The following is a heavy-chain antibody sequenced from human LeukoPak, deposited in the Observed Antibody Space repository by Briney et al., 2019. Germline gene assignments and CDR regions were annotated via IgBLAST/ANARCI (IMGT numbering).Heavy chain of an antibody. CDR3: AREDYSNYFHNWFDP. Sequence: PSETLSLTCTVSGGSISSSSYYWGWIRQPPGKGLEWIGSIYYSGSTYYNPSLKSRVTISVDTSKNQFSLKLSSVTAADTAVYYCAREDYSNYFHNWFDPWGQGTLVTVSS. D-gene: IGHD4-11*01. CDR1: GGSISSSSYY. J-gene: IGHJ5*02. CDR2: IYYSGST. V-gene: IGHV4-39*07.